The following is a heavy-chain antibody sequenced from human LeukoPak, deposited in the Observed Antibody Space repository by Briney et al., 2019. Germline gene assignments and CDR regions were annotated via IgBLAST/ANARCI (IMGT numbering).Heavy chain of an antibody. Sequence: PSETLSLTCAVYGGSFSGYYWSWIRQPPGKWLEWIGEINHSGSTNYNPSLKSRVTISVDTSKNQFSLKLSSVTAADTAVYYCAREGQLVPFDYWGQGTLVTVSS. J-gene: IGHJ4*02. D-gene: IGHD6-6*01. V-gene: IGHV4-34*01. CDR1: GGSFSGYY. CDR3: AREGQLVPFDY. CDR2: INHSGST.